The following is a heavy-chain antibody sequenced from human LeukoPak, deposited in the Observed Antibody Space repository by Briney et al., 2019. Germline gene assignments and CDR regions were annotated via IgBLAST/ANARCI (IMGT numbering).Heavy chain of an antibody. D-gene: IGHD6-13*01. Sequence: GESLKISCKGSGYRFTDYWIGWVRQMPGEGLEWMVIIFPGHSQTKYSPSFQGQVTISADRSVSTAYLQWSSLRASDTALYYCARHGTQAAAGSTFDIWGQGTMVTVCS. CDR1: GYRFTDYW. J-gene: IGHJ3*02. CDR2: IFPGHSQT. V-gene: IGHV5-51*01. CDR3: ARHGTQAAAGSTFDI.